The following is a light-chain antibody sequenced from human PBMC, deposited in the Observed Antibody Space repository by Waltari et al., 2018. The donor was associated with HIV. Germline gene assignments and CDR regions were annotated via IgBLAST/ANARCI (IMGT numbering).Light chain of an antibody. Sequence: EIVMTQSPATLSVSPGERATLSCRASQSVSSNLAWYQQKPGQARRLLIYGSSTKATGIPARCSGSGSGTEFTLTISSLQSEDFAVYYCQQYNKWPETFGQGTKVEIK. CDR1: QSVSSN. CDR2: GSS. CDR3: QQYNKWPET. J-gene: IGKJ1*01. V-gene: IGKV3-15*01.